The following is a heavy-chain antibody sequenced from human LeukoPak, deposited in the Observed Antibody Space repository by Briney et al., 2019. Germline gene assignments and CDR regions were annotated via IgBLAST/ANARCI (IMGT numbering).Heavy chain of an antibody. V-gene: IGHV3-48*03. CDR1: GFTFSVYE. Sequence: GGSLRLSCAASGFTFSVYEMNWVRQAPGRGLEWISYISTVGTTYYADSVKGRFTISRDDAKRSLFLEMKSLRAEDTAFYYCARGFHTSSSFWFFDLWGRGTPVTVSS. J-gene: IGHJ2*01. D-gene: IGHD6-6*01. CDR2: ISTVGTT. CDR3: ARGFHTSSSFWFFDL.